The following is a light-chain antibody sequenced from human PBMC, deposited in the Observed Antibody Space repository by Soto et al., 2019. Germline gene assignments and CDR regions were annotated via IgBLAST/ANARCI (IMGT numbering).Light chain of an antibody. V-gene: IGLV2-14*01. CDR1: SSDVGGYNY. J-gene: IGLJ2*01. Sequence: QSVLTQPASVSGSPGQSITISCTGTSSDVGGYNYVSWYQQHPGKAPKLMIYDVSNRPSGVSIRFSGSKSGNTAPLTISGLQAEDEADYYCSSYTSSSTLGVFGGGTKLTVL. CDR2: DVS. CDR3: SSYTSSSTLGV.